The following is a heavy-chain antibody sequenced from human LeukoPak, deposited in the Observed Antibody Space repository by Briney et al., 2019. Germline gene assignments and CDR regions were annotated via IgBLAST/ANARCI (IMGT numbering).Heavy chain of an antibody. D-gene: IGHD2-21*01. CDR3: ARDKGSD. CDR1: GFTFSSYE. CDR2: ISGGSTYI. V-gene: IGHV3-21*01. Sequence: PGGSLRLSCAASGFTFSSYEMSWVRQAPGKGLEWVSSISGGSTYIYYADSVKGRFTISRDNAKNSLYLQMNSLRADDTAVYYCARDKGSDWGQGTLVTVSS. J-gene: IGHJ4*02.